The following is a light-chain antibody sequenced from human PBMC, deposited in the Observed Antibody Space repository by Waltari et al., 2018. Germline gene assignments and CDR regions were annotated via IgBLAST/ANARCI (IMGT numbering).Light chain of an antibody. CDR3: QTGGHGTWV. V-gene: IGLV4-69*01. CDR2: VNSDGSH. CDR1: SGHSSNI. J-gene: IGLJ3*02. Sequence: QLVVTQSPSASAPLRASVKLTCTLSSGHSSNIVVWPQQRPEKGPRYLMKVNSDGSHIKGDDIPDRFSGSSSGAERYLTISSLQPDDEADYYCQTGGHGTWVFGGGTTLTVL.